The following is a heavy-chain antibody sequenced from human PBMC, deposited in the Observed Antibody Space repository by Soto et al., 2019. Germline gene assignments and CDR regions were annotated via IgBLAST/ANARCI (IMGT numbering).Heavy chain of an antibody. CDR3: VRDGTKTLREWFEP. D-gene: IGHD1-1*01. J-gene: IGHJ5*02. CDR1: VSCSSGFY. V-gene: IGHV4-4*07. Sequence: SGTLGLTCTVSVSCSSGFYCGVILKSSVNGLEWIGRIYATVTNDYNPSLKSRVIMSVDTSKKQFYLKLRSVTAADTEVYYCVRDGTKTLREWFEPRGQG. CDR2: IYATVTN.